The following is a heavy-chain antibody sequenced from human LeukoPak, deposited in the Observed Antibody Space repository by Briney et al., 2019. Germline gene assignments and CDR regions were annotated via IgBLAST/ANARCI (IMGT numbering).Heavy chain of an antibody. J-gene: IGHJ5*02. CDR2: INPNSGGT. Sequence: GASLKVSCKASGYTFTGYYMHWVRQAPGHGLEWMGWINPNSGGTNYAQKFQGRVTMTRDTSISTAYMELSRLRSDDTAVYYCARVSVIDWFDPWGQGTLVTVSS. CDR1: GYTFTGYY. V-gene: IGHV1-2*02. CDR3: ARVSVIDWFDP. D-gene: IGHD4-11*01.